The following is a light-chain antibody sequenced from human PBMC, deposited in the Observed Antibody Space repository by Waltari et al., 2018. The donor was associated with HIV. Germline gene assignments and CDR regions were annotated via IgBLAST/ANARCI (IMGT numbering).Light chain of an antibody. J-gene: IGLJ3*02. V-gene: IGLV1-44*01. CDR3: ATWDDSLNAWV. Sequence: QSVVTQPPSVSGTPGQTVTIPCSGSTSNIGNNRVSWSQHLPGTAPKLLMFSSHERPSGVPDRFSGSKSGTSASLAISGLQSEDEADYYCATWDDSLNAWVFGGGTKLTVL. CDR2: SSH. CDR1: TSNIGNNR.